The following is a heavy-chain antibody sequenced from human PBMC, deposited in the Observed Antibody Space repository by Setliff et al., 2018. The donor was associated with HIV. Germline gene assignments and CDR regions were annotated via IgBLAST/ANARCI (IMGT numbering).Heavy chain of an antibody. J-gene: IGHJ6*02. V-gene: IGHV4-59*11. D-gene: IGHD3-9*01. CDR3: ARETQQSYNIVTGYNYYYGIDV. CDR1: GASINSHY. Sequence: SETLSLTCTVSGASINSHYWNWVRQSPAKGLEWIGYYYNGGTSYNPSLESRLTMSVDSSKNQFSLKLSSVTAADTAVYYCARETQQSYNIVTGYNYYYGIDVWGQGTTVTVSS. CDR2: YYNGGT.